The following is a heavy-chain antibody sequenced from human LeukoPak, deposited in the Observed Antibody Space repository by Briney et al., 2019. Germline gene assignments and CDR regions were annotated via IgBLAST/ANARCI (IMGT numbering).Heavy chain of an antibody. CDR3: AKGGSGLGGSWRLDY. Sequence: GGSLRLSCAASGFTFSSYGMHWVRQAPGKGLEWVAVISYDGGNKYFGDSVRGRFTISRDNSKNTSYLQMNSLRAEDTAVYYCAKGGSGLGGSWRLDYWGQGTLVTVSS. J-gene: IGHJ4*02. V-gene: IGHV3-30*18. CDR2: ISYDGGNK. CDR1: GFTFSSYG. D-gene: IGHD1-26*01.